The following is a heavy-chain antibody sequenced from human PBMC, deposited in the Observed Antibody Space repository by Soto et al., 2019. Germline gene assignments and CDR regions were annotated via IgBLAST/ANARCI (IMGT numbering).Heavy chain of an antibody. CDR2: IWYDGSNK. Sequence: QVQLVESGGGVVQPGRSLRLSCAASGFTFSSYGMHWVRQAPGKGLEWVAVIWYDGSNKYYADSVKGRFTISRDNSKNTLYLQMNSLRAEDTAVYYCARAFRGCSYGYYYYYYYGMDVWGQGTTVTVSS. CDR3: ARAFRGCSYGYYYYYYYGMDV. CDR1: GFTFSSYG. D-gene: IGHD5-18*01. V-gene: IGHV3-33*01. J-gene: IGHJ6*02.